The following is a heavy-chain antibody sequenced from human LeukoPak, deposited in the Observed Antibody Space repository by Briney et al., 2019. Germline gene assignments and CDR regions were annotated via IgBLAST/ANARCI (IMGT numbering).Heavy chain of an antibody. V-gene: IGHV3-74*01. CDR1: GFTVSSNY. D-gene: IGHD5-24*01. Sequence: GGSLRLSCAASGFTVSSNYLSWVRQAPGKGLVWVSRINTDGRSTRYADSVKGRFTISRDNAKNTLYLQMNSLRAEDTAVYYCARGWEEMSTNAVGYWGQGTLVTVSS. J-gene: IGHJ4*02. CDR3: ARGWEEMSTNAVGY. CDR2: INTDGRST.